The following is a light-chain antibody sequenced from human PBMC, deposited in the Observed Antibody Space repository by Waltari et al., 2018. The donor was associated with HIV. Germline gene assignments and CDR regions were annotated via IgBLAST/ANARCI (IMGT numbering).Light chain of an antibody. Sequence: QSVLTQPPSASGTPGQRVTISCSGSSSNIGSNYVYWYQQLPGTAPKLPIYRSNPRPSGVPDRFSGSKSGTSASLAVSGLRSEDEADYYCAAWDDSLSGPVFGGGTKLTVL. J-gene: IGLJ3*02. CDR3: AAWDDSLSGPV. CDR1: SSNIGSNY. CDR2: RSN. V-gene: IGLV1-47*01.